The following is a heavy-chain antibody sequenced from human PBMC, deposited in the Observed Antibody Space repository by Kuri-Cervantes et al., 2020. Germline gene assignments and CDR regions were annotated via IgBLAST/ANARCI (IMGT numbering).Heavy chain of an antibody. J-gene: IGHJ4*02. CDR3: AGLGYCSGGSCEGYFDY. CDR2: ISSSSSTI. D-gene: IGHD2-15*01. CDR1: GFTFSSYS. V-gene: IGHV3-48*01. Sequence: GGSLRLSCAASGFTFSSYSMNWVRQAPGKGLEWVSYISSSSSTIYYADSVKGRFTISRDNSKYTLYLQMNSLRAEDTAVYYCAGLGYCSGGSCEGYFDYWGQGTLVTVSS.